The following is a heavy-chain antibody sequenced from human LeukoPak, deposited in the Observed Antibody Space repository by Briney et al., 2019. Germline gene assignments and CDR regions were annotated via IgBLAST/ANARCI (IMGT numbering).Heavy chain of an antibody. CDR2: IYYSGST. V-gene: IGHV4-31*03. D-gene: IGHD3-22*01. Sequence: SETLSLTCTVSGGSISSGGYYWSWIRQHPGKGLEWIGYIYYSGSTYYNPSLKSRVIISVDTSKNQFSLKLSSVTAADTAVYYCASCDSSDYYNFDYWGQGTLVTVSS. CDR1: GGSISSGGYY. J-gene: IGHJ4*02. CDR3: ASCDSSDYYNFDY.